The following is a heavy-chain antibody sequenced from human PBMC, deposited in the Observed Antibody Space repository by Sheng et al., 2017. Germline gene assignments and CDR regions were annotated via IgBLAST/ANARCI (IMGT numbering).Heavy chain of an antibody. CDR1: GFTFSSYG. J-gene: IGHJ3*02. D-gene: IGHD2-15*01. CDR2: VRYDGSNK. CDR3: AKDFYGGTSWGAFDM. V-gene: IGHV3-30*02. Sequence: QVQLVESGGGVVQPGGSLRLSCAASGFTFSSYGMHWFRQAPGKGLEWVSFVRYDGSNKYYAESVKGRFTISRDNSKNTVYLQMNSLRAEDTAVYYCAKDFYGGTSWGAFDMWGQGTMVTVSS.